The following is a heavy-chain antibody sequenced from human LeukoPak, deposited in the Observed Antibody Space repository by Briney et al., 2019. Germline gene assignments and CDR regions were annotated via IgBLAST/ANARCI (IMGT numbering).Heavy chain of an antibody. V-gene: IGHV1-46*01. D-gene: IGHD3-10*01. CDR2: INPSGGST. J-gene: IGHJ4*02. CDR1: GYTFTSYY. CDR3: ASTLWFGELGFDY. Sequence: ASVKVSCKASGYTFTSYYMHWVRQTPGQGLEWMGIINPSGGSTSYAQKFQGRVTMTRDTSTSTVYMELSSLRSEDTAVYYCASTLWFGELGFDYWGQGTLVTVSS.